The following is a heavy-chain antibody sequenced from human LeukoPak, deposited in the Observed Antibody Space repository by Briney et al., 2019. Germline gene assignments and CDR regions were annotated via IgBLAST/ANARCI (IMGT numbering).Heavy chain of an antibody. CDR1: GYTFHSYW. Sequence: GESLKISCKGSGYTFHSYWIAWVRHLPGKGLEWMAIIYPGDSNIHYSPSFQGQVTISADKSLSTAYMQWSSLRASDTAIYYCASINHPLGLLYWGQGTRITVSS. V-gene: IGHV5-51*01. J-gene: IGHJ4*02. D-gene: IGHD7-27*01. CDR2: IYPGDSNI. CDR3: ASINHPLGLLY.